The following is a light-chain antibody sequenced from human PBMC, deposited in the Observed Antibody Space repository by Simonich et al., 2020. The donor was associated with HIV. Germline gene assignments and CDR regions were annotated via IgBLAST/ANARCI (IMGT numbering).Light chain of an antibody. Sequence: EIVMTQSPATLSVSPGERAPLSCRASQSVSSNLAWYQQKPGQAPRPLIYGASTRATGIPARFSGSGSGTEFTLTISSMQSEDFATYYCQQYYSTPRTFGQGTKVEIK. CDR2: GAS. J-gene: IGKJ1*01. V-gene: IGKV3-15*01. CDR1: QSVSSN. CDR3: QQYYSTPRT.